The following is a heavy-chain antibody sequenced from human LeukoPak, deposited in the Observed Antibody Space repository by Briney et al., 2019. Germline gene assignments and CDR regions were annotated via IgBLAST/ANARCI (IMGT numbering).Heavy chain of an antibody. Sequence: PGGSLRLSCAASGFTFSSYGMHWVRQAPGKGLEWVAVISYDGSNKYYADSVKGRFTISRDNSKNTLYLQMNSLRAEDTAVYYCAKGEQQLGEYYYYYGMDVWGQGTTVTVSS. CDR3: AKGEQQLGEYYYYYGMDV. J-gene: IGHJ6*02. CDR2: ISYDGSNK. D-gene: IGHD6-13*01. V-gene: IGHV3-30*18. CDR1: GFTFSSYG.